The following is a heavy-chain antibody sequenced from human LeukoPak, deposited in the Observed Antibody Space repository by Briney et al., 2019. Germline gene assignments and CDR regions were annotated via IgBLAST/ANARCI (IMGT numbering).Heavy chain of an antibody. D-gene: IGHD5-24*01. Sequence: SETLSLTCTVSGDSISSGDYYWSWIRQPPGKGLEWIGYISYSGSTYYTPSLKSRVSISVDTSKNQFSLRLSSVTAADTAVYYCAREKRDGYNYPTYLDYWGQGTLVTVSS. CDR1: GDSISSGDYY. J-gene: IGHJ4*02. V-gene: IGHV4-30-4*01. CDR2: ISYSGST. CDR3: AREKRDGYNYPTYLDY.